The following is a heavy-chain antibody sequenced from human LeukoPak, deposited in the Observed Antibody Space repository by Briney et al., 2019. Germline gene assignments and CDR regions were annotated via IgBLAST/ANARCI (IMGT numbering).Heavy chain of an antibody. CDR1: GFTFSTYS. V-gene: IGHV3-48*01. Sequence: GGSLRLSCAASGFTFSTYSMNWVRQAPGKGLEWVSYISSSSSTIYYADSVKGRFTISRGNAKNSLYLQMNSLRAEDTAVYYCARDPDSSSWYNWFDPWGQGTLVTVSS. J-gene: IGHJ5*02. CDR2: ISSSSSTI. D-gene: IGHD6-13*01. CDR3: ARDPDSSSWYNWFDP.